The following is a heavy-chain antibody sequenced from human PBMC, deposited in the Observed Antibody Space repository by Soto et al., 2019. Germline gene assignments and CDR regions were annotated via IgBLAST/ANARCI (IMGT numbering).Heavy chain of an antibody. J-gene: IGHJ4*02. D-gene: IGHD2-8*02. CDR3: ARECCPGGVCYTIVGY. CDR1: GFTFSTYP. V-gene: IGHV3-64*01. CDR2: ISGNGGST. Sequence: EVQLVESGGNLAQPGGSLRLSCAASGFTFSTYPMHWVRQGPGTGLEYVAGISGNGGSTHYANSVKGSFTISRVNSKSTLYLQMGSLSAEDMAVCYCARECCPGGVCYTIVGYGGQGTLVTVSP.